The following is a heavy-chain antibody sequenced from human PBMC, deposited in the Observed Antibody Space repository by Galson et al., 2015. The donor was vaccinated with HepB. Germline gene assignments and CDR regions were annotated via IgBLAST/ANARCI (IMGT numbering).Heavy chain of an antibody. CDR3: ARADRTVAFDI. CDR1: GYTFTGYY. J-gene: IGHJ3*02. V-gene: IGHV1-2*02. D-gene: IGHD1-1*01. CDR2: INPNSGGT. Sequence: SGYTFTGYYMHWVRQAPGQGLEWMGWINPNSGGTNYAQKFRGRVTMTRDTSISTAYMELSRLRSDDTAVYYCARADRTVAFDIWGQGTMVTVSS.